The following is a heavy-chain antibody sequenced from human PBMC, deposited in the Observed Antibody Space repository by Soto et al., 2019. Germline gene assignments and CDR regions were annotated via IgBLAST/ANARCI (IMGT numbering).Heavy chain of an antibody. D-gene: IGHD2-15*01. CDR1: GFTFTSSA. CDR2: SVIGSGNT. Sequence: SVKVSCKASGFTFTSSAVQWVRQARGQRLEWIGWSVIGSGNTNYAQTFQERVTITRDMSTSTAYMELSSLRSEDTAVYYCAADRKGYCSGGSCYGTPLVGVMDVWGQGTTVTVSS. CDR3: AADRKGYCSGGSCYGTPLVGVMDV. J-gene: IGHJ6*02. V-gene: IGHV1-58*01.